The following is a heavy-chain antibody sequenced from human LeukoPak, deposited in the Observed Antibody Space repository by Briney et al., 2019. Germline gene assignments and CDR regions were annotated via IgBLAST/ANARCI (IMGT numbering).Heavy chain of an antibody. J-gene: IGHJ4*02. CDR1: GFTFDDYA. CDR2: ISWNSGSI. Sequence: PGGSLRLSCAASGFTFDDYAMHWVRQAPGKGLEWVSGISWNSGSIAYADSVKGRFTISRDNANNSLYLQMTSLIAEDMVLYYCARETWDGTYYYYSSGSPVYYFDYWGQGPLVIVSS. D-gene: IGHD3-22*01. CDR3: ARETWDGTYYYYSSGSPVYYFDY. V-gene: IGHV3-9*03.